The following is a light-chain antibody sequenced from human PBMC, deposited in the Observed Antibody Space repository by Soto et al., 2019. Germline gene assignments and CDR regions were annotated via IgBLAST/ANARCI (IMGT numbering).Light chain of an antibody. Sequence: EIVLTQSPGTLFLSPGERATLSCRASQSVRSRYVAWYQQKPGQAPRLLIYGASSRATGIPDRFSGSGSGTDFPFTISRLEPEDLAVYYCQQYSDSPTFGGGTKVGIK. CDR2: GAS. J-gene: IGKJ4*01. CDR3: QQYSDSPT. V-gene: IGKV3-20*01. CDR1: QSVRSRY.